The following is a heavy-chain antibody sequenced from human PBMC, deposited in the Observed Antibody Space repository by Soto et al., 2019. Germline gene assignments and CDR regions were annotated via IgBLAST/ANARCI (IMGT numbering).Heavy chain of an antibody. V-gene: IGHV4-30-4*01. Sequence: QVQLQESGPGLVKPSQTLSLTCTVSGGSISSGGSYWGWIRQPPGKGLEWIGYIYYSGNTILNPSLRSRVTLSVDTSKNQFSLNLSSLTAADTAVYYCVRYCSTTKCPFDYWGQGTLVTVSS. CDR1: GGSISSGGSY. J-gene: IGHJ4*02. CDR2: IYYSGNT. D-gene: IGHD2-2*01. CDR3: VRYCSTTKCPFDY.